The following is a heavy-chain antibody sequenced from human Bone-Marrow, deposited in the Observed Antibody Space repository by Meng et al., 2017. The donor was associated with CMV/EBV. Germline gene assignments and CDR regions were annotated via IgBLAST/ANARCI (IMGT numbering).Heavy chain of an antibody. V-gene: IGHV3-23*01. CDR1: GFTFNTYA. J-gene: IGHJ4*02. Sequence: SGFTFNTYALSWVRQAPGKGLGWVSTISGSGGTTYYADSVKGRFTISRDNSKNTLYLQMSSLRAEDTAVYYCARNAYNYGYSYYFDYWGQGTLVTVSS. CDR2: ISGSGGTT. CDR3: ARNAYNYGYSYYFDY. D-gene: IGHD5-18*01.